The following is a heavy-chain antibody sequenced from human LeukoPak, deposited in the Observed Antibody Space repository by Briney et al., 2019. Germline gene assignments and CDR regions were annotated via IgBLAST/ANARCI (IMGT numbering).Heavy chain of an antibody. V-gene: IGHV3-30*02. CDR1: GFSFNNYA. J-gene: IGHJ4*02. Sequence: GGSLRLSCAASGFSFNNYAMYWVRQAPGKGLEWVAFIRYDGSNKYYADSVKGRFTISRDNSKNTLYLQMNSLRVDDTAVYYCAKDGTRGIRFGKIPHYFDYWGQGTLVTVSS. D-gene: IGHD3-10*01. CDR2: IRYDGSNK. CDR3: AKDGTRGIRFGKIPHYFDY.